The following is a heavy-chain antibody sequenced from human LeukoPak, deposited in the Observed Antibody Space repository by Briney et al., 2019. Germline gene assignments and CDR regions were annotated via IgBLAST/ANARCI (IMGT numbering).Heavy chain of an antibody. Sequence: GGSLRLSCAASGFTFSSYWMHWVRQAPGKGLVWVSRINSDESSTSYAGSVKGRFAISRDNAKNTLYLQMNSLRAEDTAVYYCARGGSSWYYFDYWGQGTLVTVSS. CDR2: INSDESST. D-gene: IGHD6-13*01. CDR3: ARGGSSWYYFDY. V-gene: IGHV3-74*01. CDR1: GFTFSSYW. J-gene: IGHJ4*02.